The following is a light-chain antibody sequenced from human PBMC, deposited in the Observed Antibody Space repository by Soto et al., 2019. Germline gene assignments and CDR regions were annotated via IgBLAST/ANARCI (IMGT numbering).Light chain of an antibody. CDR2: GAS. CDR3: QQYNFWPLT. V-gene: IGKV3-15*01. Sequence: EIVMTQSPATLSVSPGERATLSCRASQSVNNYLAWYQQKPGQAPRLLIYGASTRATDIPARCSGSGSGTEFTLTISDLQSEVVAVFYCQQYNFWPLTFGAGTKVEIK. CDR1: QSVNNY. J-gene: IGKJ4*01.